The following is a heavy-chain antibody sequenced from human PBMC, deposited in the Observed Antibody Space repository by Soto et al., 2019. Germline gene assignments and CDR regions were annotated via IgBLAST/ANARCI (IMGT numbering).Heavy chain of an antibody. J-gene: IGHJ6*02. V-gene: IGHV3-21*01. CDR3: ARDRGYDAHDYYYNAMDV. CDR1: GFTFRTYT. D-gene: IGHD3-10*01. Sequence: VSLRLSCISSGFTFRTYTMNWVRQAPGKVLEWVSGIRGFSPYTFYAESVKGRFTISRDNAKNSLYLQMNSLRAEDTAVYYCARDRGYDAHDYYYNAMDVWGQGTTVTVSS. CDR2: IRGFSPYT.